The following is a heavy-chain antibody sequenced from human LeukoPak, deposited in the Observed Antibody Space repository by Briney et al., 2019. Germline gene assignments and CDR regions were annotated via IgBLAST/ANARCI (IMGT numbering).Heavy chain of an antibody. Sequence: PGGSLRLSCAASGFTFSDYYMSWIRQAPGKGLEWVSAISGSGGSTYYADSVKGRFTISRDNSKNTLYLQMNSLRAEDTAVYYCAKVAEGEWLFFDYWGQGTLVTVSS. D-gene: IGHD3-3*01. J-gene: IGHJ4*02. CDR3: AKVAEGEWLFFDY. V-gene: IGHV3-23*01. CDR1: GFTFSDYY. CDR2: ISGSGGST.